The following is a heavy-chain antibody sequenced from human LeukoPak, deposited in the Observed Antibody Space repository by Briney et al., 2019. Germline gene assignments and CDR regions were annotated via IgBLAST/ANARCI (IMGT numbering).Heavy chain of an antibody. CDR1: GFTFSSYW. D-gene: IGHD3-10*01. Sequence: GGSLRLSCAASGFTFSSYWMHWVRQAPGKGLVWVSRINSDGSSTSYADSVKGRFTISRGNSKNTLYLQMNSLRAEDTAIYYCATLYGSSRGAFDYWGQGTLVTVSS. CDR2: INSDGSST. V-gene: IGHV3-74*01. J-gene: IGHJ4*02. CDR3: ATLYGSSRGAFDY.